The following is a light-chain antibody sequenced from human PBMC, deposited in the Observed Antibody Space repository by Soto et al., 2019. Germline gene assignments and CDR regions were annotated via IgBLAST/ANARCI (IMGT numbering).Light chain of an antibody. Sequence: QSALTQPASVSGSPGQSITISCTGSSNDVGLYNYVSWYQQHPGKAPKLVISDVTNRPSGVSDRFSGSKSGNTAFLTISGLQDEDEADYYCTSYTITATLFGRGTQLTVL. J-gene: IGLJ7*01. CDR3: TSYTITATL. CDR1: SNDVGLYNY. CDR2: DVT. V-gene: IGLV2-14*03.